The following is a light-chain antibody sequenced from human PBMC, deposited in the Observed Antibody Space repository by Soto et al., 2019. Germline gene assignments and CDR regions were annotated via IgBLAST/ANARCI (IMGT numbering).Light chain of an antibody. V-gene: IGKV1-39*01. Sequence: DIQMTQSPSSLSASVGDIVTITFHASQNINNYLNWYQQKPGKAPKLLIFAASSLQSGVPSRFSGSGSGTDFTLTISSLQPEDFATYYCQQSYSTPLTFGGGTKVDIK. CDR1: QNINNY. CDR2: AAS. CDR3: QQSYSTPLT. J-gene: IGKJ4*01.